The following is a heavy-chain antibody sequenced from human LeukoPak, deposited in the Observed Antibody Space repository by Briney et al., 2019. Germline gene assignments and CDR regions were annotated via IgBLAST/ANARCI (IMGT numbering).Heavy chain of an antibody. J-gene: IGHJ4*02. Sequence: PSETLSLTCTVSGGSISSYYWSWIRQPPGKGLEWIGYIYYSGSTNYNPSLKSRVTISVDTSKNQFSLKLSSVTAADTAVYYCASYDSSGASGYWGQGTLVTVSS. V-gene: IGHV4-59*08. CDR1: GGSISSYY. CDR3: ASYDSSGASGY. CDR2: IYYSGST. D-gene: IGHD3-22*01.